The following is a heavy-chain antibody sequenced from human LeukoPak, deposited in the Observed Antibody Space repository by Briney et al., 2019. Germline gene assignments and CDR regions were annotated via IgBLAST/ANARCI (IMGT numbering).Heavy chain of an antibody. CDR2: ISGDGGTT. CDR1: GFTFSGYS. V-gene: IGHV3-74*01. Sequence: GGSPRLSCAASGFTFSGYSMHWVRQAPGKGLVWVSRISGDGGTTSYTDSVKGRFTISRDNAKNTLYLQMNSLRADDTAVYFCARGGIAAAGTSYWGQGTLVTVSS. CDR3: ARGGIAAAGTSY. D-gene: IGHD6-13*01. J-gene: IGHJ4*02.